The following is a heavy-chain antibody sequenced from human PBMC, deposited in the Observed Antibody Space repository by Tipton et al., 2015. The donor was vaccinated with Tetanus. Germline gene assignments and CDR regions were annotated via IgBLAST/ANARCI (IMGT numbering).Heavy chain of an antibody. J-gene: IGHJ4*02. CDR2: ISGNGRRT. Sequence: SLRLSCATSGFTFSGYAMSWVRQAPGKGLEWVSMISGNGRRTIYADSVKGRFTTSRDSSENTLYLQMNSLTAEDTAVYYCARDLDGYCSSTNCYRGYFDYWGRGTLVTVSS. CDR1: GFTFSGYA. CDR3: ARDLDGYCSSTNCYRGYFDY. V-gene: IGHV3-23*01. D-gene: IGHD2-2*03.